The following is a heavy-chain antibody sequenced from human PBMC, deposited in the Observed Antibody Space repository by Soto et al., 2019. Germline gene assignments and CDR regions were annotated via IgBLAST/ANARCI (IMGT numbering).Heavy chain of an antibody. Sequence: GGSLRLSCISSGFTFRTYNMNWGRQSPGKGLEWVSGIRGFSPYTFYAESVRGRFAISRDNAKNSLYLQMNSLRAEDTAVYYCARDRGYDAHDYYYNAMDVWGQGTTVTVSS. V-gene: IGHV3-21*01. CDR3: ARDRGYDAHDYYYNAMDV. J-gene: IGHJ6*02. D-gene: IGHD2-15*01. CDR1: GFTFRTYN. CDR2: IRGFSPYT.